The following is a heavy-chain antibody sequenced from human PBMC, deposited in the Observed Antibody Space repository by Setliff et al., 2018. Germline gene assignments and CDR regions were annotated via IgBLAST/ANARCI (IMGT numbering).Heavy chain of an antibody. D-gene: IGHD6-13*01. CDR2: INSDGSTT. J-gene: IGHJ6*02. CDR3: VSWLYYYYYGVDV. CDR1: GFTFSTCW. Sequence: PGGSLRLSCAASGFTFSTCWMHWVRQAPGKGLVWVSRINSDGSTTSYADSVKGRFTISRDNTKNTLYLQMNSLRAEDTAVYYCVSWLYYYYYGVDVWGQGTTVTVSS. V-gene: IGHV3-74*01.